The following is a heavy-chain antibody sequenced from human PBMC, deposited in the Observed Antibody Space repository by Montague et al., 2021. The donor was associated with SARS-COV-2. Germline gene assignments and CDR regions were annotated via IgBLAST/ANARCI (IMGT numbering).Heavy chain of an antibody. V-gene: IGHV4-38-2*02. CDR3: ARDCYDYGSGSYQRWFDP. CDR1: GYSISSGYY. CDR2: IYHSGST. J-gene: IGHJ5*02. Sequence: SETLSLTCTVSGYSISSGYYWGWIRQPPGKGLEWIGSIYHSGSTYCNPSLKSRVTISVDTSKNQFSLKLSSVTAADTAAYYCARDCYDYGSGSYQRWFDPWGQGTLVTVSS. D-gene: IGHD3-10*01.